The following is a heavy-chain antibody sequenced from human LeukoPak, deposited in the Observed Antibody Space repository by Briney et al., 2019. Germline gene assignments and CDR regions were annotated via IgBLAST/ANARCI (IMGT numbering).Heavy chain of an antibody. D-gene: IGHD3-16*01. CDR3: AKQGAVRQDYYMDV. J-gene: IGHJ6*03. CDR1: GGSFSSYA. Sequence: SVKVSCKASGGSFSSYAITWVRQAPGQGLEWMGRIIPIFGTPTYAQKFQGRVTITADMGSSTAYLELTSLPSEDTARYFCAKQGAVRQDYYMDVWGSGTTVTVSS. V-gene: IGHV1-69*06. CDR2: IIPIFGTP.